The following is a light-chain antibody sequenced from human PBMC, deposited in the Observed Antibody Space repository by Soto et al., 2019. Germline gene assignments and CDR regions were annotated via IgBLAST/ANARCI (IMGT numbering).Light chain of an antibody. V-gene: IGKV1-5*01. CDR2: DAS. CDR3: QQYNDEPWT. CDR1: QNIGNW. J-gene: IGKJ1*01. Sequence: DIQVTQSPSTLSASVGDRVTITCRASQNIGNWLAWYQQKPGKTPDLLIYDASSLESGVPLRFSGSGSGTEFTLTISSLQTDDSATYYCQQYNDEPWTFGQGTKVEIK.